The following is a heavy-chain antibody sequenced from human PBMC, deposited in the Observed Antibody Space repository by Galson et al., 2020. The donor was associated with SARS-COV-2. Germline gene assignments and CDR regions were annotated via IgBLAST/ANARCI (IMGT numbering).Heavy chain of an antibody. CDR2: IYYGAST. Sequence: SETLSLTCTVSGGSISSPTHYWGWVRQSPGKGLEWIASIYYGASTYYNPSLRGRVALSIDTSKSHFSLRLRSVTAADTAIYYCARVVKARTGLPDYYYMDVWGKGTTVTVSS. CDR1: GGSISSPTHY. J-gene: IGHJ6*03. CDR3: ARVVKARTGLPDYYYMDV. V-gene: IGHV4-39*07. D-gene: IGHD2-15*01.